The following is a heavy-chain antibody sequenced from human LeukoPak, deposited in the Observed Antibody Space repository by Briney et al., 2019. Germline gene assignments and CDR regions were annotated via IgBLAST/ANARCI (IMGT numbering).Heavy chain of an antibody. CDR3: ARDAMEYYFDY. Sequence: GRSLRLSCAASGFTFSSYGMHWVRQAPGKGLEWVAVIWYDGSNKYYADSVKGRFTISRDNSKNTLYLQMNSLRAVDTAVYYCARDAMEYYFDYWGQGTLDTVSS. CDR2: IWYDGSNK. V-gene: IGHV3-33*01. CDR1: GFTFSSYG. D-gene: IGHD3-3*01. J-gene: IGHJ4*02.